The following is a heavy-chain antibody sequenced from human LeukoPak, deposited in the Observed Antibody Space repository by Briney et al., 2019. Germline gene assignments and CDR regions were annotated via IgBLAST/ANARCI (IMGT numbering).Heavy chain of an antibody. V-gene: IGHV4-30-4*08. Sequence: PSQTLSLTCTVSGGSISSGGYYWNWIRQHPGKGLEWIGYIYYSGSTSYNPSLKSRASISVDTSKNQFSLKLSSVTAADTAVYYCANYGDYGTYAFDIWGQGTMVTVSS. CDR1: GGSISSGGYY. CDR2: IYYSGST. D-gene: IGHD4-17*01. CDR3: ANYGDYGTYAFDI. J-gene: IGHJ3*02.